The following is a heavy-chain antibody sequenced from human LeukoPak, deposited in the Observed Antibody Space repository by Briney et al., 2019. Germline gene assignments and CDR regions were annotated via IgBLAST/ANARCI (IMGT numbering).Heavy chain of an antibody. CDR1: GFTFSSYA. Sequence: GGSLRLSCAASGFTFSSYAMSWVRQAPGKGLEWVSAISGSGGSTYYADSVKGRFTISRDNSKNTLYLQMNSLRAEDTAVYYCAKAPGGYCSSTSCRYYYYGMDVWGQGTTATVSS. J-gene: IGHJ6*02. CDR3: AKAPGGYCSSTSCRYYYYGMDV. CDR2: ISGSGGST. V-gene: IGHV3-23*01. D-gene: IGHD2-2*01.